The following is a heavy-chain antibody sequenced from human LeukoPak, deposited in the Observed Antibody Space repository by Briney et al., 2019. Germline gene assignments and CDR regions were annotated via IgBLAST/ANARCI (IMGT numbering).Heavy chain of an antibody. D-gene: IGHD3-22*01. CDR3: ARDRGRYYDSRGFYWGYYFDS. V-gene: IGHV3-23*01. J-gene: IGHJ4*02. Sequence: GGSLRLSCAASGFTFSSYAMSWVRQAPGRGLEWVSGISGSGGNTYYPDSVKGRFTISRDNSKNTLYLQMSSVRVDDTAVYYCARDRGRYYDSRGFYWGYYFDSWGQGILVTVST. CDR2: ISGSGGNT. CDR1: GFTFSSYA.